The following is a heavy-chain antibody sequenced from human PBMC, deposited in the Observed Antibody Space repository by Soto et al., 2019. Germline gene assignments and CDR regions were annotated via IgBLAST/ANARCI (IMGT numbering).Heavy chain of an antibody. CDR3: ARVGCSGGTCYSEKYYFDY. D-gene: IGHD2-15*01. CDR1: GGSISSSNW. V-gene: IGHV4-4*02. Sequence: QVQLQESGPGLVKPSGTLSLTCAVSGGSISSSNWWSWVRQPPGKGLEWIGEIYHSGRTNYNPSLKSRVTISVDKSKILFSLKPTSVTAADTAVYYCARVGCSGGTCYSEKYYFDYWGQGTLVTVSS. J-gene: IGHJ4*02. CDR2: IYHSGRT.